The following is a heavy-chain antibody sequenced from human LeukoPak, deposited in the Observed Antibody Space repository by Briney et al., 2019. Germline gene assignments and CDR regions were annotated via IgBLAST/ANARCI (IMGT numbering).Heavy chain of an antibody. Sequence: PGGSLRLSCAASGSSVADYGMSWVRQAPGKGLEWASGINWSGESTGYADSVKGRFTISRDNAENALYLQMNSLRAEDTALYYCARDLSASWYSLGYWGRGTLVTVSS. CDR1: GSSVADYG. CDR3: ARDLSASWYSLGY. J-gene: IGHJ4*02. D-gene: IGHD6-13*01. CDR2: INWSGEST. V-gene: IGHV3-20*04.